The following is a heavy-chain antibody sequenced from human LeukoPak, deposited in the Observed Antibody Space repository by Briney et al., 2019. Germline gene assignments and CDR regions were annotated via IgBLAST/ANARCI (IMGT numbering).Heavy chain of an antibody. CDR2: IRSSGDRT. J-gene: IGHJ4*02. CDR1: GFTFSTYA. V-gene: IGHV3-23*01. D-gene: IGHD6-6*01. CDR3: AKLMHPGGYSNSPSY. Sequence: PGRSLRLSCAASGFTFSTYAMSWVRQAPGKGLEWVSAIRSSGDRTYYADSVKGRFTISRDNSKNTLYLEMNSLRVEDTAIYYCAKLMHPGGYSNSPSYWGQGALVTVSS.